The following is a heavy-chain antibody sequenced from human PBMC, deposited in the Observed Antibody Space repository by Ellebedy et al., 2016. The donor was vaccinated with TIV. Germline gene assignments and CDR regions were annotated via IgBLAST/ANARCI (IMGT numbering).Heavy chain of an antibody. CDR2: IIPILGIA. Sequence: AASVKVSCKASGYTFTSYYMHWVRQAPGQGLEWMGRIIPILGIANYAQKFQGRVTITADKSTSTAYMELSSLRSEDTAVYYCARGHLFRSSSSPYYYYGMDVWGQGTTVTVSS. V-gene: IGHV1-69*04. D-gene: IGHD6-6*01. CDR1: GYTFTSYY. J-gene: IGHJ6*02. CDR3: ARGHLFRSSSSPYYYYGMDV.